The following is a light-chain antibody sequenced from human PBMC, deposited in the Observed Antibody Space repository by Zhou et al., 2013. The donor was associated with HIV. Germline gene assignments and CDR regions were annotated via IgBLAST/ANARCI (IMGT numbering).Light chain of an antibody. V-gene: IGKV1-33*01. CDR2: DAS. CDR1: QSISSY. Sequence: DIQMTQSPSSLSASVGDRVTITCRASQSISSYLNWYQQKPGKAPKLLIYDASNLETGVPSRFSGSGSGTDFTFTISSLQPDDFATYYCQQYNSYLTFGQGTKVEIK. CDR3: QQYNSYLT. J-gene: IGKJ1*01.